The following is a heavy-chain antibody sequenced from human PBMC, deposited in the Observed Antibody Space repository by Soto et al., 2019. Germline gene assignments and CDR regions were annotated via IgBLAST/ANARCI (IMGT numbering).Heavy chain of an antibody. D-gene: IGHD5-12*01. V-gene: IGHV1-46*01. CDR1: GYTFTSYY. J-gene: IGHJ6*02. CDR3: AVSNSSGIATIPLTGPLNDYSMDV. CDR2: INPSGGST. Sequence: GASVKVSCKASGYTFTSYYMHWVRQAPGQGLEWMGIINPSGGSTSYAQKFQGRVTMTRDTSTSTVYMELSSLRSEDTAVYYCAVSNSSGIATIPLTGPLNDYSMDVWGQRTTVTVSS.